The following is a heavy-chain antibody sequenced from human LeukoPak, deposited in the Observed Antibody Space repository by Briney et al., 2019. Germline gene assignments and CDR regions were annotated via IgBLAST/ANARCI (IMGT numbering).Heavy chain of an antibody. D-gene: IGHD2-2*01. CDR3: ARDTSRRNAGYYMDV. J-gene: IGHJ6*03. Sequence: SSETLSLTCTVSGGSVSDYYWSWIRQPPGKGLEWIGYIYYSGSTNYNPSLKSRVTISVDTSKNQFSLKLSSVTAADTAVYYCARDTSRRNAGYYMDVWGKGTTVTISS. CDR2: IYYSGST. CDR1: GGSVSDYY. V-gene: IGHV4-59*02.